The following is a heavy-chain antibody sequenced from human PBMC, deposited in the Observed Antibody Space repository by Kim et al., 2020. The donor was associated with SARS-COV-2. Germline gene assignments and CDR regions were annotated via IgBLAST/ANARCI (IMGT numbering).Heavy chain of an antibody. V-gene: IGHV3-33*01. J-gene: IGHJ4*02. Sequence: NQYYADSVKGRFTISRDNSKNTLYLQMNSLRAEDTAVYYCARTATGTIDYWGQGTLVTVSS. D-gene: IGHD1-1*01. CDR2: NQ. CDR3: ARTATGTIDY.